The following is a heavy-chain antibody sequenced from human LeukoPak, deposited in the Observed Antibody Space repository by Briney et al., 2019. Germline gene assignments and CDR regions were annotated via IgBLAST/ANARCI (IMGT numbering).Heavy chain of an antibody. CDR2: INPDGTST. Sequence: GGSLRLSCAASGFTFSSYWMHWVRQTPGKGLEWVSRINPDGTSTNYADSVKGRFTISRDNAKNTVDLQMNSLRGEDTAVYYCARDAGDCGGDCPRWFDPWGQGTLVTVSS. D-gene: IGHD2-21*02. V-gene: IGHV3-74*01. CDR1: GFTFSSYW. J-gene: IGHJ5*02. CDR3: ARDAGDCGGDCPRWFDP.